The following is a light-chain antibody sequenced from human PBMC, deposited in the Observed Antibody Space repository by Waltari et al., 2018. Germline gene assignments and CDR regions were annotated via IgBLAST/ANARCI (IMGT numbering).Light chain of an antibody. CDR1: SPNIGGND. Sequence: QSLLTQPPSLSAAPGQRVTIYCSGTSPNIGGNDVFWYQQFPGKAPRLLIYDDNRRPAGIPARFSGSKSATSASLAISRLQTGDEADYYCGTWDSSLAVWMFGGGTRLTVL. J-gene: IGLJ3*02. CDR3: GTWDSSLAVWM. V-gene: IGLV1-51*02. CDR2: DDN.